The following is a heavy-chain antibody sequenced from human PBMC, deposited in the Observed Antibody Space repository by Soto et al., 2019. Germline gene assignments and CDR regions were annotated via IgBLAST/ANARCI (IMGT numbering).Heavy chain of an antibody. CDR3: ARGGALSTSWYWGDGLDS. CDR2: IIPVFGTP. Sequence: QVQLEQSGSEVKKSGSSVKVSCKASGYSFSSHAITWVRQAPGQGLEWMGGIIPVFGTPSYAQKFQGRVTISADKSTKTSYLELRSLRSEDPAVYYCARGGALSTSWYWGDGLDSWGQGTQVTVSS. CDR1: GYSFSSHA. J-gene: IGHJ4*02. V-gene: IGHV1-69*06. D-gene: IGHD6-13*01.